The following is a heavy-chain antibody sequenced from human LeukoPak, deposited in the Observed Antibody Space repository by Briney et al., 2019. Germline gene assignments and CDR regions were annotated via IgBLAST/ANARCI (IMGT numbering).Heavy chain of an antibody. Sequence: GASVKVSCKASGYTFTSYCMHWVRQAPGQGLEWMGIIIPSGAGTSYPQKFQGRVTMTRDTSTNTVYMELNRLRSEDTAVYYCARGAVIVPAAPLDYWGQGTLVTVSS. CDR2: IIPSGAGT. CDR1: GYTFTSYC. CDR3: ARGAVIVPAAPLDY. V-gene: IGHV1-46*03. J-gene: IGHJ4*02. D-gene: IGHD2-2*01.